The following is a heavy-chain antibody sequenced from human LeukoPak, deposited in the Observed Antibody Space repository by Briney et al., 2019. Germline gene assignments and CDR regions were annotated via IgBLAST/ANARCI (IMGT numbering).Heavy chain of an antibody. V-gene: IGHV7-4-1*01. J-gene: IGHJ4*02. CDR1: GYTFTSYA. CDR2: INTNTGNP. Sequence: ASVKVSCKASGYTFTSYAMNWVRQAPGQGLEWMGWINTNTGNPTYAQGFTGRFVFSLDTSVSTAYLQIGSLKAEDTAVYYCARVGYSIAVADFDYWGQGTLVTVSS. D-gene: IGHD6-19*01. CDR3: ARVGYSIAVADFDY.